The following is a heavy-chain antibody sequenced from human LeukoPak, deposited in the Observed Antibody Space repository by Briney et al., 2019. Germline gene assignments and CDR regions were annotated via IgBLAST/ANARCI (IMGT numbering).Heavy chain of an antibody. J-gene: IGHJ6*02. CDR3: ARDLLGFGELFHYGMDV. V-gene: IGHV3-21*01. CDR2: ISSSSSYI. D-gene: IGHD3-10*01. Sequence: GGSLRLSCAASGFTFSSYSMNSVRQAPGKGLEWVSSISSSSSYIYYADSVKGRFTISRDNAKNSLYLQMNSLRAEDTAVYYCARDLLGFGELFHYGMDVWGQGTTVTVSS. CDR1: GFTFSSYS.